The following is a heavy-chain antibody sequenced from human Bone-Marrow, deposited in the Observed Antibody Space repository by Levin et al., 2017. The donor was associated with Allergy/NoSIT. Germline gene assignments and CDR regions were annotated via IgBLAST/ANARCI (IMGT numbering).Heavy chain of an antibody. Sequence: GESLKISCATSGFTFSTYWMNWVRQAPGKGLVWVSLINPDGSTTTYADSVKGRFTISRDNAKNTVYLQMNSLRAEDTAVYYCARDLAGSPDYWGQGTLVTVSS. D-gene: IGHD1-26*01. CDR3: ARDLAGSPDY. CDR1: GFTFSTYW. V-gene: IGHV3-74*01. CDR2: INPDGSTT. J-gene: IGHJ4*02.